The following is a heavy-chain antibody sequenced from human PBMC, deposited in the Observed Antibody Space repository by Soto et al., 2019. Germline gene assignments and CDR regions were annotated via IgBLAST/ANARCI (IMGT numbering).Heavy chain of an antibody. CDR3: ARDQTKWLTDAFDI. D-gene: IGHD5-12*01. CDR1: GYTFISYG. J-gene: IGHJ3*02. CDR2: ISPYNGNT. Sequence: HVQLVQSGAEVKKPGASLKVSCKASGYTFISYGVSWVRQAPGQGLEWLGWISPYNGNTNYAQKFQGRITMTTDTSTSTVYMDLRSPRADATAVYYCARDQTKWLTDAFDIWGQGTMVVVSS. V-gene: IGHV1-18*01.